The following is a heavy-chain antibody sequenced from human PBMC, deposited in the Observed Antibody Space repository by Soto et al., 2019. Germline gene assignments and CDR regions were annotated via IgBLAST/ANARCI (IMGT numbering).Heavy chain of an antibody. CDR2: INAGNGNT. CDR3: ARDRYYGSGSYNYFDY. CDR1: GYTFTSYA. Sequence: GPSVKVSCKASGYTFTSYAMHWVRQAPGQRLEWMGWINAGNGNTKYSQKFQGRVTITRDTSASTAYMELSSLRSEDTTVYYCARDRYYGSGSYNYFDYWGQGTLVTVS. J-gene: IGHJ4*02. D-gene: IGHD3-10*01. V-gene: IGHV1-3*01.